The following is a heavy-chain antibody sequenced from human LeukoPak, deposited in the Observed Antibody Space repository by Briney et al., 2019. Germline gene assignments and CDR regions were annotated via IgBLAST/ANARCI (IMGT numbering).Heavy chain of an antibody. CDR2: IKQDGSEK. D-gene: IGHD3-10*01. CDR1: GFTFSSYE. V-gene: IGHV3-7*01. CDR3: AKRGYYGSGSYIDAFDI. J-gene: IGHJ3*02. Sequence: GGSLRLSCAASGFTFSSYEMHWVRQAPGKGLEWVANIKQDGSEKDYVDSLKGRFTISRDNAKNSVYLQMNSLRAEDTAVYYCAKRGYYGSGSYIDAFDIWGQGTMVTVSS.